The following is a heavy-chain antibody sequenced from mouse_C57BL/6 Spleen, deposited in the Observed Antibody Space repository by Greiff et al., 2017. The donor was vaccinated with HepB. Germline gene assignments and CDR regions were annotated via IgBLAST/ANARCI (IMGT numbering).Heavy chain of an antibody. J-gene: IGHJ4*01. Sequence: VQLQESGPELVKPGASVKLSCKASGYTFTSYDINWVKQRPGQGLEWIGWIYPRDGSTKYNEKFKGKATLTVDTSSSTAYMELHSLTSEDSAVYFCARNGSTMVTTGAMDYWGQGTSVTVSS. V-gene: IGHV1-85*01. CDR2: IYPRDGST. D-gene: IGHD2-1*01. CDR3: ARNGSTMVTTGAMDY. CDR1: GYTFTSYD.